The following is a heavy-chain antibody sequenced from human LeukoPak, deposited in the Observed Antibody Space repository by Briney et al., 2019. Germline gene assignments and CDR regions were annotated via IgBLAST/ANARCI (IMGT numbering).Heavy chain of an antibody. CDR2: IKQDGSEK. D-gene: IGHD6-19*01. CDR3: AREGPRVAVAGLLDFDY. V-gene: IGHV3-7*03. Sequence: GGSLRLPCAASGFTFSSYWMSWVRQAPGKGLEWVANIKQDGSEKYYVDSVKGRFTISRDNAKNSLYLQMNSLRAEDTAVYYCAREGPRVAVAGLLDFDYWGQGTLVTVSS. J-gene: IGHJ4*02. CDR1: GFTFSSYW.